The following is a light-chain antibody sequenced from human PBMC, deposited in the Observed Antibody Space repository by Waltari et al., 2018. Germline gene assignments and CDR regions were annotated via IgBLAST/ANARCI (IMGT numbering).Light chain of an antibody. CDR1: STDIGGYNG. V-gene: IGLV2-18*02. CDR2: EVT. CDR3: GSYRSGNTYI. J-gene: IGLJ1*01. Sequence: QSPLTQPPSVSKSLGQSVTVSCTGTSTDIGGYNGVSWYQQHSGPAPRLLIYEVTKRPSGVSDRFSGSKSGNTASLTISGLQAEDEADYYCGSYRSGNTYIFGPGTRLAVL.